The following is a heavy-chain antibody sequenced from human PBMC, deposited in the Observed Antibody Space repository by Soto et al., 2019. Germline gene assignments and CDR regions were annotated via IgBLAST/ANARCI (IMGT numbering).Heavy chain of an antibody. Sequence: SETLSLTCTVSGGSVSSGSYYWSWIRQPPGKGLEWIGYIYYSGSTNYNPSLKSRVTISVDTSKNQFSLKLSSVTAADTAVYYCARDSLGITMVRGVLNWGQGTLVTVSS. J-gene: IGHJ4*02. CDR2: IYYSGST. CDR3: ARDSLGITMVRGVLN. CDR1: GGSVSSGSYY. V-gene: IGHV4-61*01. D-gene: IGHD3-10*01.